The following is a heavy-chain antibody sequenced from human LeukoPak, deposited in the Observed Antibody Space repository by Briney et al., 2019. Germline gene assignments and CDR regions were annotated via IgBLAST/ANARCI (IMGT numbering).Heavy chain of an antibody. V-gene: IGHV1-69*13. Sequence: SVKVSCKASGGTFSNYAISWVRQAPGQGLEWMGGIIPIFGTANYAQKFQGRVTITADESTSTAYMELSSLRSEDTAVYYCAASGYSSGWYGGDYWGQGTLVTVSS. CDR2: IIPIFGTA. CDR1: GGTFSNYA. J-gene: IGHJ4*02. D-gene: IGHD6-19*01. CDR3: AASGYSSGWYGGDY.